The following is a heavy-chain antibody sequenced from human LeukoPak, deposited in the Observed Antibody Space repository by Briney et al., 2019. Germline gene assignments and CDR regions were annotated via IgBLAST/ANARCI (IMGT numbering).Heavy chain of an antibody. CDR2: IKQDGAEK. V-gene: IGHV3-7*02. Sequence: GGSLRLSCAASGFTFSRYWMSWVRQAPGKGLEWVANIKQDGAEKYYVDSVKGRFTISRDNAKKSLYLQMNSLRAEDTAVYYCAKHQLVGDWYFDLWGRGTLVTASS. CDR1: GFTFSRYW. J-gene: IGHJ2*01. CDR3: AKHQLVGDWYFDL. D-gene: IGHD6-13*01.